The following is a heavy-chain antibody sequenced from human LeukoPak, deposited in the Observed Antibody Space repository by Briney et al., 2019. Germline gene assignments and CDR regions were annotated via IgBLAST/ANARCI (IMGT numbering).Heavy chain of an antibody. CDR2: IYHNGNT. V-gene: IGHV4-4*02. CDR1: GASIISTTW. CDR3: ARGPIETGNGHIPYGS. J-gene: IGHJ4*02. Sequence: PSGTLSLTCGVSGASIISTTWWSWVRQPPGKGLQWIGEIYHNGNTNYNPSLKSRVTISVDRSKNQFSLKLTSLTAADTAVYFCARGPIETGNGHIPYGSWGQGGLVTVSS. D-gene: IGHD3-10*01.